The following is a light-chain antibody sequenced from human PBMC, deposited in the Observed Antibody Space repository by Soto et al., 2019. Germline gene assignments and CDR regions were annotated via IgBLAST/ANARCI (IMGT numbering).Light chain of an antibody. CDR2: EVN. Sequence: QSALTQPASVSGSPGQSITISCTGTSSDIGTYNLVSWYQQHPGKAPKLMIYEVNKRPSGVSDRFSGSKSGNTASLTISGHQAEDEADYYCCSYAGSSTLYVFGTGTKVTVL. J-gene: IGLJ1*01. V-gene: IGLV2-23*02. CDR3: CSYAGSSTLYV. CDR1: SSDIGTYNL.